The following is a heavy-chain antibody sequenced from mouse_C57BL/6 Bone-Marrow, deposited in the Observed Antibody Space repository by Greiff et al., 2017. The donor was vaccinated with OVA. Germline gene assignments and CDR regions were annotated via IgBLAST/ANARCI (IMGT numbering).Heavy chain of an antibody. Sequence: VQLQQSGPELAKPGASVKIPCKASGYTFTAYNMDWVKQSHGKSLEWNGEINSNNGGTIYNQKVKGKATLTVDKSSSTAYMELRSLTSEDTAVYDCARGGYYDYDGGAWFAYGGQGTLVTVSA. CDR2: INSNNGGT. J-gene: IGHJ3*01. D-gene: IGHD2-4*01. CDR1: GYTFTAYN. CDR3: ARGGYYDYDGGAWFAY. V-gene: IGHV1-18*01.